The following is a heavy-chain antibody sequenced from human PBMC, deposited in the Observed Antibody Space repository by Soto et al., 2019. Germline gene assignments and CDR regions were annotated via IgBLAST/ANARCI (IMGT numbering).Heavy chain of an antibody. CDR1: GFTFSSYA. V-gene: IGHV3-23*01. J-gene: IGHJ4*02. CDR3: AKEELERQGSGFDY. CDR2: ISGSGGST. D-gene: IGHD1-1*01. Sequence: VPLLESGGGLVQPGGSLRLSCAASGFTFSSYAMSWVRQAPGKGLEWVSAISGSGGSTYYADSVKGRFTIARDNSKNTLYLQTNSLRAEDTAVYYCAKEELERQGSGFDYWGQGTLVTVSS.